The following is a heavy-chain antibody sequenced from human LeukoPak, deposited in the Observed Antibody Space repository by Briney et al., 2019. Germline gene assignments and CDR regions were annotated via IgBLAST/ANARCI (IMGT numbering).Heavy chain of an antibody. V-gene: IGHV4-39*01. CDR3: ARQAVEWQRFFDY. CDR2: TYNSGTT. J-gene: IGHJ4*02. Sequence: PSETLSLTCTVSGASIAHNTYYWGWVRQPPGKGLEWIGSTYNSGTTYYNPSLKSRVTISADTSKNQFSLKLTSVTAADTAVYYCARQAVEWQRFFDYWGQGTLVTVSS. D-gene: IGHD5-12*01. CDR1: GASIAHNTYY.